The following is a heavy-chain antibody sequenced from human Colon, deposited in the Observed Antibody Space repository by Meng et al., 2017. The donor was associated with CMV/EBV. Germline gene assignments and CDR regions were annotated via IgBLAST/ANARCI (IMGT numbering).Heavy chain of an antibody. CDR2: IIPILGIA. V-gene: IGHV1-69*02. CDR3: ASPRESGTGYYFDY. D-gene: IGHD1-7*01. CDR1: GGTFSSYT. J-gene: IGHJ4*02. Sequence: SVKVSCKASGGTFSSYTISLVRQAPGQGLEWMGRIIPILGIANYAQKFQGIVTITADKSTSTAYMELSSLRSEDTAVYYCASPRESGTGYYFDYWGQGTLVTVSS.